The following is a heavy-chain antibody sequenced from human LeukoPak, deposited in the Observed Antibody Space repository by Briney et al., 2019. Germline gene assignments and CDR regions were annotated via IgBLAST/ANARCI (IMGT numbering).Heavy chain of an antibody. CDR2: IYYSGST. CDR1: GGSISSSNW. Sequence: PSETLSLTCAVSGGSISSSNWWSWVRQPPGKGLEWIGYIYYSGSTYYNPSLKSRVTISVDTSKNQFSLKLSSVTAADTAVYYCAREYYYDSSGYYDDAFDIWGQGTMVTVSS. CDR3: AREYYYDSSGYYDDAFDI. V-gene: IGHV4-4*02. D-gene: IGHD3-22*01. J-gene: IGHJ3*02.